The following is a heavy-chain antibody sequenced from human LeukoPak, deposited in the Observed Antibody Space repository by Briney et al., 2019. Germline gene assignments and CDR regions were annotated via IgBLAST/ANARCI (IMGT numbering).Heavy chain of an antibody. V-gene: IGHV3-23*01. Sequence: PGGSLRLSCAASGFTFADYAMSWVRQAPGKALEWVSSISMRGDTTYYADSVKGRFAISRVNSENTVYLQMSSLRAEDTAIYYCANRKSKTAAADYRGRGTLVTVSS. J-gene: IGHJ4*02. CDR3: ANRKSKTAAADY. D-gene: IGHD6-25*01. CDR2: ISMRGDTT. CDR1: GFTFADYA.